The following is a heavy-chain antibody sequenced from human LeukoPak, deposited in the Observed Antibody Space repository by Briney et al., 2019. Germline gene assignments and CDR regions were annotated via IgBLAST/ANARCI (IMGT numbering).Heavy chain of an antibody. V-gene: IGHV3-48*01. D-gene: IGHD6-6*01. CDR3: GRVGGRSKAAKGDAFDI. J-gene: IGHJ3*02. CDR1: GFTFSSYS. CDR2: ISGSSSTI. Sequence: GGSLRLSCAASGFTFSSYSMNWVRQAPGKGLEWGSYISGSSSTIYYADSVKGRFTISRDNGKNTLYLQMNSLRAEDTAVYYCGRVGGRSKAAKGDAFDIWGQGTMVVVSS.